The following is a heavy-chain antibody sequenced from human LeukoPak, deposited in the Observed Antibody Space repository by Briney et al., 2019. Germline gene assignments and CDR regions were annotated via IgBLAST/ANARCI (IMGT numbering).Heavy chain of an antibody. Sequence: GGSLRLSCAASGFTFEHYGMSWVRQAPGKGLGWVSGITWDGAKTGYADSVKGRFTISRDNAKKSLYVQMNSLRAEDTALYYCATSDQIIMMDAFDIWGQGTMVTVSS. J-gene: IGHJ3*02. CDR1: GFTFEHYG. CDR3: ATSDQIIMMDAFDI. CDR2: ITWDGAKT. D-gene: IGHD3-16*01. V-gene: IGHV3-20*04.